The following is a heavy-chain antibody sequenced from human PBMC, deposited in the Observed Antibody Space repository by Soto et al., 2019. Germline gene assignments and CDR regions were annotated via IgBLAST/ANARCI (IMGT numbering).Heavy chain of an antibody. CDR1: GYTLIMYY. CDR2: INPSGGST. D-gene: IGHD3-22*01. CDR3: ARSPYSSGYYYAIDY. Sequence: GASVKVSCKASGYTLIMYYIHWMRQAPGQGLEWMGLINPSGGSTTYAQKFQGRATMTRDTSTSTVYMDLSSLRSEDSAVYYCARSPYSSGYYYAIDYWGQGTPVTVSS. V-gene: IGHV1-46*01. J-gene: IGHJ4*02.